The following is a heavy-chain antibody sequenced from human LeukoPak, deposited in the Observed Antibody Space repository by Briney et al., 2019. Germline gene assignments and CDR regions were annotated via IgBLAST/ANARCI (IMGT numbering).Heavy chain of an antibody. CDR2: IYYSGST. CDR3: ARDRGVVVPAAMNWFDP. Sequence: SETLSLTCTVSGGSISSSSYYWGWIRQPPGKGLEWIGSIYYSGSTYYNPSLKSRVTISVDTSKNQFSLKLSSVTAADTAVYYCARDRGVVVPAAMNWFDPWGQELWSPSPQ. CDR1: GGSISSSSYY. D-gene: IGHD2-2*01. V-gene: IGHV4-39*07. J-gene: IGHJ5*02.